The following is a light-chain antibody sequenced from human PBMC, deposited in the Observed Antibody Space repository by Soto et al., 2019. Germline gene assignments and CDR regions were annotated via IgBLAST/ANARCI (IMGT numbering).Light chain of an antibody. V-gene: IGLV2-8*01. CDR1: SSDVGTYKY. Sequence: QSALTQPPSASVSPGQSVTISCTGTSSDVGTYKYVSLYQQHPGKAPKLMIYEVTKRPSGVPDRFSGSKSGNTASLTVSGLQAEDEADYYCSSSAGSNNFVFGTGTKVTVL. CDR3: SSSAGSNNFV. CDR2: EVT. J-gene: IGLJ1*01.